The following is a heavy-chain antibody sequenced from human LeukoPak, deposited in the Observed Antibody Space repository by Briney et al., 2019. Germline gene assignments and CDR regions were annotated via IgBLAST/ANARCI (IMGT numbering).Heavy chain of an antibody. CDR1: GYSISSYY. J-gene: IGHJ6*02. D-gene: IGHD2-8*02. Sequence: SETLSLTCTVSGYSISSYYWSWIRQPPGKRLEWIGYIYYTGSTNYNSSLKSRVSISVDTSKNHFSLNLSSVTAADTAVYYCVRSGPYWNYYGMDVWGQGTTVTVSS. V-gene: IGHV4-59*01. CDR2: IYYTGST. CDR3: VRSGPYWNYYGMDV.